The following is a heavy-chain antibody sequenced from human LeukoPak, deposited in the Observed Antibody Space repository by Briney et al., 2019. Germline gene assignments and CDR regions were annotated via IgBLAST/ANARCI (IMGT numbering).Heavy chain of an antibody. J-gene: IGHJ4*02. CDR3: AKGYCSSTSCYTAPHY. D-gene: IGHD2-2*02. Sequence: GGSLRLSCAASGFTFSSYGMHWVRQAPGKGLEWVAVISYDGSNKYYADSVKGRFTISRDNSKNTLYLQMNSLRAEDTAAYYCAKGYCSSTSCYTAPHYWGQGTLVTVSS. CDR2: ISYDGSNK. V-gene: IGHV3-30*18. CDR1: GFTFSSYG.